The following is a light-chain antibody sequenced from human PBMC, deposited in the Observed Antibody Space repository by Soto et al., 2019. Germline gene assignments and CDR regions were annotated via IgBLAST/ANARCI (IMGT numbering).Light chain of an antibody. J-gene: IGKJ2*01. CDR3: QQYASSPPWYT. Sequence: EIVLTQSPGTLSLSPGERATLSCRASQSVSSSYLAWYQQKPGQAPRLLIYGASSRATGIPDRFSGSGSGTDFTLTISRLEPEDFAVYFCQQYASSPPWYTFGQGTKLAIK. V-gene: IGKV3-20*01. CDR1: QSVSSSY. CDR2: GAS.